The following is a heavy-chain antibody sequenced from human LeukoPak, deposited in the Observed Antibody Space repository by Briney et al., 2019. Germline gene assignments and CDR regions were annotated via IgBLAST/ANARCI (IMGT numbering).Heavy chain of an antibody. CDR3: AKDQPSD. J-gene: IGHJ4*02. Sequence: GGSLRLPCAASGFTFNSFAMSWVRQAPGKGLEWVSGISGGGGKTYYADSVKGRFTISRDNSKNSLYLQMNSLRAEDTAVYYCAKDQPSDWGQGTLVTVSS. CDR1: GFTFNSFA. CDR2: ISGGGGKT. V-gene: IGHV3-23*01.